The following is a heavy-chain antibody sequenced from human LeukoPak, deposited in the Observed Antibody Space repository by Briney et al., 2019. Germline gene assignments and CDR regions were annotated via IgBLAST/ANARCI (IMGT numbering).Heavy chain of an antibody. V-gene: IGHV7-4-1*02. CDR3: ARDILGRGAAAGNFDY. J-gene: IGHJ4*02. CDR2: INTNTGNP. Sequence: GASVKVSCKASGYTFTSYAMNWVRQAPGQGLEWMGWINTNTGNPTYAQGFTGRFVFSLDTSVSTAYLQISSLKAEDTAVYYCARDILGRGAAAGNFDYWGQGTLVTVSS. CDR1: GYTFTSYA. D-gene: IGHD6-13*01.